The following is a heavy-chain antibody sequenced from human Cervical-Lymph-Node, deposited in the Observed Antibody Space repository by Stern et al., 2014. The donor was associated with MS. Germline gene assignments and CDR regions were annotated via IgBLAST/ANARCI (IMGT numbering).Heavy chain of an antibody. Sequence: QVQLVQSGAEVKKPGASVKVSCKASGYTFNGYYMHWVRQAPGQGLELMGRIDPNSGGTTYAQKFQDRVTMTRDTSISTAYMELSRLRSDDTAVYYCARDSGWYDLHAFDYWGQGTLVTVSS. D-gene: IGHD6-19*01. CDR1: GYTFNGYY. CDR3: ARDSGWYDLHAFDY. CDR2: IDPNSGGT. V-gene: IGHV1-2*02. J-gene: IGHJ4*02.